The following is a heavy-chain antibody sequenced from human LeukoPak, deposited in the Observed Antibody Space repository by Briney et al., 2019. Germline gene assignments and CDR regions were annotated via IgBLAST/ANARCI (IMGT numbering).Heavy chain of an antibody. CDR1: GFDFNDNF. CDR2: IYASGGA. CDR3: VRRHDY. V-gene: IGHV3-53*01. J-gene: IGHJ4*02. Sequence: GGSLRLFCVASGFDFNDNFMIWVRQAPGQGLEWISIIYASGGAYHAESVKGRFSAFRDTSKNTVFLQMNNLRAGDTAMYYCVRRHDYWGQGTLVTVSS.